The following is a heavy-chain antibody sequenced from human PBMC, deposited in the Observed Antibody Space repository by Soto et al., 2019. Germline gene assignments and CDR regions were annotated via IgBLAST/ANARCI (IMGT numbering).Heavy chain of an antibody. CDR1: GGSIMIGGYS. Sequence: PSETLSLTCAVSGGSIMIGGYSWSWIRQPPGKGMEWIGYIYHSGSTYYNPSLKSRVTISVDRSKNQFSLKLSSVTAADTAVYYCAGHHDYRNWFDPWGQGNLVTVSS. D-gene: IGHD4-17*01. J-gene: IGHJ5*02. CDR3: AGHHDYRNWFDP. V-gene: IGHV4-30-2*01. CDR2: IYHSGST.